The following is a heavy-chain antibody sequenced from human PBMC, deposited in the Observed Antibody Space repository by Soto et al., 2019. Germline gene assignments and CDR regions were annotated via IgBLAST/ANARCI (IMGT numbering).Heavy chain of an antibody. D-gene: IGHD2-21*01. CDR3: ARVHCTTELCSGLYFYYALDV. J-gene: IGHJ6*02. V-gene: IGHV3-30*01. Sequence: HPGGSVRLSCAASGFTFSDYAMQWVRQPPDKGLEWVAIISSVGMTTYYADSAKGRVTRAGDEATSTLSRQMDGLRPEDTAVYFCARVHCTTELCSGLYFYYALDVWCQGTTVTVSS. CDR1: GFTFSDYA. CDR2: ISSVGMTT.